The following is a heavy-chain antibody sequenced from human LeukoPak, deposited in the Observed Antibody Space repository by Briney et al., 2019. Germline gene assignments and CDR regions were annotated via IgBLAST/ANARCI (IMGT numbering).Heavy chain of an antibody. CDR1: GFSLSSYA. Sequence: GGSLRLSCAASGFSLSSYAMSWVRQAPGKGLEWVSAISSTDAGTYHADSVRGRFTISRDNAKNSLFLQMSSLRAEDTALYYCARGKYAGAFDIWGQGTMVGVSS. J-gene: IGHJ3*02. CDR3: ARGKYAGAFDI. V-gene: IGHV3-23*01. CDR2: ISSTDAGT. D-gene: IGHD2-8*01.